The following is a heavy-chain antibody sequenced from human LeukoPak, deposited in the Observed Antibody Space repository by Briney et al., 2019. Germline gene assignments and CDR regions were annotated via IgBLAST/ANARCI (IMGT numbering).Heavy chain of an antibody. J-gene: IGHJ4*02. CDR1: GFTFSSYS. CDR2: ITYNSGTI. D-gene: IGHD5-18*01. V-gene: IGHV3-48*02. CDR3: ARDSGYSYADDY. Sequence: GGSLRLSCAASGFTFSSYSMSWVRQAPGKGLEWVSYITYNSGTIFYADSVKGRFTISRDNAKDSLYLQMSSLRDEDTAVYYCARDSGYSYADDYWGQGTLVTVSS.